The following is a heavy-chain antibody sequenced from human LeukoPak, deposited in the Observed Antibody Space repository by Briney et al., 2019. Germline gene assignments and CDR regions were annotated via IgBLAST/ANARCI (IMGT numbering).Heavy chain of an antibody. Sequence: GDSLRLSCAASGFTFTKYWMTWVRQAPGKGLEWVGNIKQDGSDKNYMDSVKGRFTISRDNTKNSVYLQMSSLRAEDTAVYYCARDFPVLAYWGQGTLVTVSS. CDR2: IKQDGSDK. D-gene: IGHD3-3*02. V-gene: IGHV3-7*01. CDR3: ARDFPVLAY. CDR1: GFTFTKYW. J-gene: IGHJ4*02.